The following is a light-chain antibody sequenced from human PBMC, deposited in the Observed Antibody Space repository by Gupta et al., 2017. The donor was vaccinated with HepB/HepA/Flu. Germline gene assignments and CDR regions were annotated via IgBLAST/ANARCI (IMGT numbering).Light chain of an antibody. CDR3: MQALHTPFT. V-gene: IGKV2-28*01. Sequence: DIEMTQSPLSLLVTPGEPASISCRSSLSLLHSNGYSYLDWYLQKPGHSPQLLIYLGSIRAPGVPDRFSGSGSGTDFTLKISRVEAADVGVYYCMQALHTPFTFGPGTKVDIK. CDR2: LGS. CDR1: LSLLHSNGYSY. J-gene: IGKJ3*01.